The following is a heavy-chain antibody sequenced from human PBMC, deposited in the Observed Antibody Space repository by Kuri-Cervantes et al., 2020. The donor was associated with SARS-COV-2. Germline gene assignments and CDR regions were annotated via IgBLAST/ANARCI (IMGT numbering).Heavy chain of an antibody. D-gene: IGHD6-19*01. Sequence: LSLTCAASGFTFSSYAMHWVRQAPGKGLEWVAVISYDGSNKYYADSVKGRFTISRDNSKNTLYLQMNSLRAEDTAVYYCAKDKDGGAVACYWGQGTLVTVSS. V-gene: IGHV3-30-3*01. CDR3: AKDKDGGAVACY. CDR2: ISYDGSNK. CDR1: GFTFSSYA. J-gene: IGHJ4*02.